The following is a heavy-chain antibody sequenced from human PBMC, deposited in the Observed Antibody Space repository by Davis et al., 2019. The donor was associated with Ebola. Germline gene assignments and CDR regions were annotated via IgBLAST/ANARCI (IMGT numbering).Heavy chain of an antibody. CDR3: TRDSARRELRTHDVFDL. CDR2: INSDGSST. CDR1: GFTFSSYW. J-gene: IGHJ3*01. Sequence: HTGGSLRLSCAASGFTFSSYWMHWVRQAPGKGLVWVSRINSDGSSTSYADSVKGRFTISRDNAKNSLYLQMNSLTAEDTAVYYCTRDSARRELRTHDVFDLWGQGTMVIVSP. D-gene: IGHD3-10*01. V-gene: IGHV3-74*01.